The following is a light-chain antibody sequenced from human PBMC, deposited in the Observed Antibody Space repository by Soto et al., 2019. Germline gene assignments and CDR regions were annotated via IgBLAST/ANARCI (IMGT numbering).Light chain of an antibody. CDR2: GTS. J-gene: IGKJ1*01. Sequence: EVLLTQYPATLSVSPGERAALSCRASQSVSSNLAWYQQKPGQPPRLLIYGTSSRATGITDRFSGSGSGTDFTLTITRLEPEDFAVYYCHQYGISPPRPFAQGSMVDIK. CDR3: HQYGISPPRP. CDR1: QSVSSN. V-gene: IGKV3-20*01.